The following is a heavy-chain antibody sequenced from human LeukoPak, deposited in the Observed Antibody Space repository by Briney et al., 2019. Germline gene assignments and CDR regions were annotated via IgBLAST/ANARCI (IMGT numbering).Heavy chain of an antibody. D-gene: IGHD3-10*01. J-gene: IGHJ6*04. CDR3: ARGYMVRRSSVKKWDGMDV. CDR2: INAGNGNT. Sequence: ASVKVSCKASGHTFTSYAMHWVRQAPGQRLEWMGWINAGNGNTKYSQKFQGRVTITRDTSASTAYMELSSLRSEDTAVYYCARGYMVRRSSVKKWDGMDVWGKGTTVTVSS. V-gene: IGHV1-3*01. CDR1: GHTFTSYA.